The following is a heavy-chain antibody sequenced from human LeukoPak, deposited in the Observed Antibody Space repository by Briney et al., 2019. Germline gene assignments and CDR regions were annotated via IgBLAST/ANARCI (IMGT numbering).Heavy chain of an antibody. CDR3: ARTVLSTFGESLFDP. CDR2: IYYSGST. J-gene: IGHJ5*02. V-gene: IGHV4-59*01. Sequence: SETLSLTCTVSGGSISSCYWSWIRQPPGKGLEWIGYIYYSGSTNYNPSLKSRVTISVDTSKNQFSLKLSSVTAADTAVYYCARTVLSTFGESLFDPWGQGTLVTVSS. CDR1: GGSISSCY. D-gene: IGHD3-10*01.